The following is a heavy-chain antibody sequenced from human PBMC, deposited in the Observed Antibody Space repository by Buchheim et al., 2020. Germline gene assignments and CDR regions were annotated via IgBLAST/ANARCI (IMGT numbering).Heavy chain of an antibody. CDR2: ISYDGSHK. CDR1: GFPFILSP. J-gene: IGHJ4*02. Sequence: QVQLLESGGGVVQPGRSLRLSCAASGFPFILSPLHWVRQAPGKGLEWLAVISYDGSHKYYADSVKGRFTISRDNSKNTLYLQMNSLRAEDTAVYYCAKDRSYCSGGSCPNYFDYWGQGTL. D-gene: IGHD2-15*01. V-gene: IGHV3-30*18. CDR3: AKDRSYCSGGSCPNYFDY.